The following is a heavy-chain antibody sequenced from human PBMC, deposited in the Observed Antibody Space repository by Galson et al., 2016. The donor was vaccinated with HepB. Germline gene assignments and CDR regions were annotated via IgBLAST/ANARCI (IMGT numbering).Heavy chain of an antibody. CDR2: IYTGGNT. J-gene: IGHJ6*02. CDR3: AKERIAGITLDRGVMTSRLADV. V-gene: IGHV3-53*05. CDR1: GITVSSNY. D-gene: IGHD3-10*01. Sequence: SLRLSCAASGITVSSNYMSWVRQAPGKGLEWVSVIYTGGNTYYSDSVKGRFTISRDNSKNTLYLQMHSPRAEDTAVYYCAKERIAGITLDRGVMTSRLADVWGQGTTVTVSS.